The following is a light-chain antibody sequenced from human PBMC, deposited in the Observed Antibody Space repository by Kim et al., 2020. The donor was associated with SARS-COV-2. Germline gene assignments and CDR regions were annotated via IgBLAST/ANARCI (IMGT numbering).Light chain of an antibody. CDR3: HQYNNWPPHT. Sequence: QGERATLSCRASQSVSNNLAWYQQTPGQAPRLLIHDASTRATGIPARCSGSGSGTEFTLTISSLQSEDFAVYYCHQYNNWPPHTFGQGTKVDIK. CDR1: QSVSNN. J-gene: IGKJ2*01. CDR2: DAS. V-gene: IGKV3-15*01.